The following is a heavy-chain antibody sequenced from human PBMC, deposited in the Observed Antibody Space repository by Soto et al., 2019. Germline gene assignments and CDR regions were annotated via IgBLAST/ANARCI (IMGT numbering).Heavy chain of an antibody. Sequence: PSETLSLTCAVYVGSFSGYYWSWIRQPPGKGLEWIGEINHSGSTNYNPSLKSRVTISVDTSKNQFSLKLSSVTAADTAVYYCARGARGYSGYDRWFDPWGQGTLVTVSS. CDR2: INHSGST. V-gene: IGHV4-34*01. J-gene: IGHJ5*02. CDR3: ARGARGYSGYDRWFDP. D-gene: IGHD5-12*01. CDR1: VGSFSGYY.